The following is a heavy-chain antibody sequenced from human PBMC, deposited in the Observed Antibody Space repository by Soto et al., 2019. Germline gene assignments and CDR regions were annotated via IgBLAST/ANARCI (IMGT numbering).Heavy chain of an antibody. Sequence: EVQLLESGGGLVQPGGSLRLSCAASGFTFSSYAMSWVRQAPGKGLEWVSGISGSGAGAYYADSVKGRFTISRDNSENTLYLQMNSLGAEDTAVYYCAKDSGQNWGQGPLVTVSS. D-gene: IGHD3-10*01. CDR2: ISGSGAGA. J-gene: IGHJ1*01. CDR1: GFTFSSYA. V-gene: IGHV3-23*01. CDR3: AKDSGQN.